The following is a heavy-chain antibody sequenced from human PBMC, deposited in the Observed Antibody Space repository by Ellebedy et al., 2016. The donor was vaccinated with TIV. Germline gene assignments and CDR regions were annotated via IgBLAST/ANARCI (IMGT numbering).Heavy chain of an antibody. Sequence: ASVKVSXXASGYTFTSYGISWVRQAPGQGLEWMGWISAYNGNTNYAQKLQGRVTMTTDTSTSTAYMELRSLRSDDTAVYYCARDHSPLTYGDYVGYFDYWGQGTLVTVSS. CDR1: GYTFTSYG. J-gene: IGHJ4*02. D-gene: IGHD4-17*01. CDR3: ARDHSPLTYGDYVGYFDY. CDR2: ISAYNGNT. V-gene: IGHV1-18*01.